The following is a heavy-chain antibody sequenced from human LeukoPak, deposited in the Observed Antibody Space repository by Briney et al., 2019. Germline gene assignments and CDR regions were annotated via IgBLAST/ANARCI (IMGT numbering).Heavy chain of an antibody. J-gene: IGHJ6*03. Sequence: GGSLRLSCAASGITFSSHAMSWVRQAPGKVLEWVSLVRGSGGHTYYGDSVKGRFTISRDNSTNRLYLQMNSLRPEDTAVYYCAKGRAATMRYAYNYYDYYMEVWGRGTTVTVSS. CDR1: GITFSSHA. D-gene: IGHD5-24*01. CDR2: VRGSGGHT. CDR3: AKGRAATMRYAYNYYDYYMEV. V-gene: IGHV3-23*01.